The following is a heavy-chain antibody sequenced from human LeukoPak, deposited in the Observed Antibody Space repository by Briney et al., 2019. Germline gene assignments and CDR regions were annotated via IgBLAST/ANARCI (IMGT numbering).Heavy chain of an antibody. CDR1: GGSISTYY. CDR3: ARLLKYSGSYYCDF. CDR2: IYYSGST. V-gene: IGHV4-59*01. D-gene: IGHD1-26*01. Sequence: PSETLSLTCTVSGGSISTYYWSWIRQPPGRGLECLGYIYYSGSTKYNPSLKSRVTISADTSKNQISLKLSSVTAADTAVYYCARLLKYSGSYYCDFWGQGTLVTVSS. J-gene: IGHJ4*02.